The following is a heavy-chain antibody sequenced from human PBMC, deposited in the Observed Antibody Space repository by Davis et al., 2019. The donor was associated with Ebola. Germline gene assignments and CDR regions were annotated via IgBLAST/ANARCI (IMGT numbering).Heavy chain of an antibody. J-gene: IGHJ4*02. V-gene: IGHV1-8*01. CDR1: GYSFTSED. CDR3: ARGLDCGSCYRY. Sequence: AASVKVSCKTSGYSFTSEDINWVRQAPGQGPEWMGWMNPYSGSTGYAQRFQGRVTMTRDTSTRTAYMELSGLRSEDTAVYYCARGLDCGSCYRYWGQGTVVTVSS. D-gene: IGHD2-15*01. CDR2: MNPYSGST.